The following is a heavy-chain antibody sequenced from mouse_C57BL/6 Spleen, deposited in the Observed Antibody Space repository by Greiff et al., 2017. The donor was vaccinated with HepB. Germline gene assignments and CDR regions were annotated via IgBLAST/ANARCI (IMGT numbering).Heavy chain of an antibody. CDR2: IYPGNSDT. CDR3: TRDYYARRYYFDY. D-gene: IGHD1-1*01. V-gene: IGHV1-5*01. J-gene: IGHJ2*01. CDR1: GYTFTSYW. Sequence: VQLQQSGTVLARPGASVKMSCKTSGYTFTSYWMHWVKQRPGQGLEWIGAIYPGNSDTSYNQKFKGKAKLTAVTSASTAYMELSSLTNEDSAVYYCTRDYYARRYYFDYWGQGTTLTVSS.